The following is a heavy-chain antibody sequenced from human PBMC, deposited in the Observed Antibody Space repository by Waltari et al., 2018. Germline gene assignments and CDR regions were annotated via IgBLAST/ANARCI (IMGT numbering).Heavy chain of an antibody. CDR2: IYHSGST. Sequence: QVQLQESGPGLVKPSETLSLTCAVSGYSISSGYYWGWIRQPPGKGLEWIGSIYHSGSTYYNPSLKSRVTISVDTSKNQFSLKLSSVTAADTAVYYCARQGYSKNFDYWGQGTLVTVSS. J-gene: IGHJ4*02. CDR3: ARQGYSKNFDY. V-gene: IGHV4-38-2*01. CDR1: GYSISSGYY. D-gene: IGHD4-4*01.